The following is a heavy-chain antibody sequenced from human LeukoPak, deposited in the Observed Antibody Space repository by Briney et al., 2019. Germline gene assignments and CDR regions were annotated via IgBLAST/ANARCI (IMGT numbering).Heavy chain of an antibody. CDR3: ARGPYSYGYTGWYFDL. D-gene: IGHD5-18*01. V-gene: IGHV4-34*01. Sequence: PSETLSLTCTVSGGSISSYYWSWIRQPPGKGLEWIGEINHSGSTNYNPSLKSRVTISVDTSKNQFSLKLSSVTAADTAVYYCARGPYSYGYTGWYFDLWGRGTLVTVSS. CDR1: GGSISSYY. CDR2: INHSGST. J-gene: IGHJ2*01.